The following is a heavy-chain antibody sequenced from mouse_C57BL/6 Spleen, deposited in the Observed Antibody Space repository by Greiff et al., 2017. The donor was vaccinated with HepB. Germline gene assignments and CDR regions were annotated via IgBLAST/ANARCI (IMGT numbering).Heavy chain of an antibody. CDR1: GYAFSSYW. J-gene: IGHJ1*03. Sequence: QVQLQQSGAELVKPGASVKISCKASGYAFSSYWLNWVKQRPGKGLEWIGQIYPGDGDTNYNGKFKGKATLTADKSSSTAYMQLSSLTSEDSAVYFCARSITTVDLDVWGTGTTVTVSS. D-gene: IGHD1-1*01. V-gene: IGHV1-80*01. CDR3: ARSITTVDLDV. CDR2: IYPGDGDT.